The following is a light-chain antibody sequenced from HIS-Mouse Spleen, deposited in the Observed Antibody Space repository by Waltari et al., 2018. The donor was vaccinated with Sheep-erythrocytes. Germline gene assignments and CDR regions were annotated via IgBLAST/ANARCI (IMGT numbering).Light chain of an antibody. CDR3: LQHDNFPLT. CDR1: QGISSY. CDR2: AAS. J-gene: IGKJ4*01. V-gene: IGKV1D-8*01. Sequence: IWMTQSPSLLSASTGDRVTISCRMSQGISSYLAWYQQKPGKAPELLIYAASTLQSGVPSRFSGSGYGTDFTLTINNIESEDAAYYFCLQHDNFPLTFGGGTKVEIK.